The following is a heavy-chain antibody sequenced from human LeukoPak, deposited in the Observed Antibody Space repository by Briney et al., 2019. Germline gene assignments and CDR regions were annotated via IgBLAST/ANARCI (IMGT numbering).Heavy chain of an antibody. CDR3: ARAAPGIVVVPTAPKSFWFDP. CDR2: ISPYNGNT. D-gene: IGHD2-2*01. V-gene: IGHV1-18*01. CDR1: GYTFTSYG. Sequence: GASVKVSCKASGYTFTSYGISWVRQAPGQGLEWMGWISPYNGNTNYAQKLQGRVTMTTDTSTSTAYMELRSLRSDDTAVYYCARAAPGIVVVPTAPKSFWFDPWGQGTLVTVSS. J-gene: IGHJ5*02.